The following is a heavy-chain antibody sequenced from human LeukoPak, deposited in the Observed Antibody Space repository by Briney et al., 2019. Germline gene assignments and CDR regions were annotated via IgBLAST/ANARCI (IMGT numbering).Heavy chain of an antibody. V-gene: IGHV3-30*02. Sequence: GGSLRLSCAASGFTFSSYGMHWVRQAPGKGLEWVAFKRYDGSIKYYADSVKGRFTISRDSSKNTLDLQMSSLRTEDMAVYYCAREGGTLSTSPTLDYWGQGTLVTVSS. CDR2: KRYDGSIK. CDR1: GFTFSSYG. D-gene: IGHD1-1*01. CDR3: AREGGTLSTSPTLDY. J-gene: IGHJ4*02.